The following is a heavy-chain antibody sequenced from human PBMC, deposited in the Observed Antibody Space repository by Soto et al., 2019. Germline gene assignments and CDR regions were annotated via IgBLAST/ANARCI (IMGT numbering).Heavy chain of an antibody. D-gene: IGHD3-10*01. Sequence: ASVKVSCKASGYTFTTYGISWVRQAPGEGLEWLGWISTHNGNTNYAQNLQGRVFMTADTSTNTAYMELRSLRSDDTAIYYCTREGTAPYYSYGMDAWGQGTTVTVSS. CDR2: ISTHNGNT. J-gene: IGHJ6*02. CDR3: TREGTAPYYSYGMDA. CDR1: GYTFTTYG. V-gene: IGHV1-18*01.